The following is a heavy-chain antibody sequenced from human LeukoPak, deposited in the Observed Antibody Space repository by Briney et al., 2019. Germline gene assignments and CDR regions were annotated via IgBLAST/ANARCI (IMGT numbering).Heavy chain of an antibody. J-gene: IGHJ4*02. V-gene: IGHV4-39*01. D-gene: IGHD3-22*01. Sequence: SETLSLTCTVSGGSISSSSFYWGWIRQPPGKGLEWIGSIYYSGSTYYNPSLKSRVTISVDTSKNQFSLKLSSVTAADTAVYYCARRHYDSSGYFWGQGTLVTVSS. CDR1: GGSISSSSFY. CDR2: IYYSGST. CDR3: ARRHYDSSGYF.